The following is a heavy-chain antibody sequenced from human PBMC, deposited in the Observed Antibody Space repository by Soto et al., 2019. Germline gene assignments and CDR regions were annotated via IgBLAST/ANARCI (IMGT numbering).Heavy chain of an antibody. CDR1: GGSISSSSYY. CDR2: IYYSGST. Sequence: QLQLQESGPGLVKPSETLSLTCTVSGGSISSSSYYWGWIRQPPGKGLEWIGSIYYSGSTYYNPSLKSRVTISVDTSKNQFSLKLSSVTAADTAVYYCARDGYYYDSSGFAHAFDIWGQGTMVTVSS. D-gene: IGHD3-22*01. V-gene: IGHV4-39*02. J-gene: IGHJ3*02. CDR3: ARDGYYYDSSGFAHAFDI.